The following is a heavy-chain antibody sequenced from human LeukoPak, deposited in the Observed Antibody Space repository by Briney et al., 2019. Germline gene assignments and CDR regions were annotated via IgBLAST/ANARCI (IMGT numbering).Heavy chain of an antibody. D-gene: IGHD2-2*02. Sequence: SETLSLTCAVYGGSFSGYYWSWIRQPPGKGLEWIGEINHSGSTNYNPSLKSRVTISVDTSKNQFSLKLSSVTAADAAVYYCARGRYCSSTSCYRSSDYYYGMDVWGQGTTVTVSS. CDR2: INHSGST. CDR1: GGSFSGYY. V-gene: IGHV4-34*01. CDR3: ARGRYCSSTSCYRSSDYYYGMDV. J-gene: IGHJ6*02.